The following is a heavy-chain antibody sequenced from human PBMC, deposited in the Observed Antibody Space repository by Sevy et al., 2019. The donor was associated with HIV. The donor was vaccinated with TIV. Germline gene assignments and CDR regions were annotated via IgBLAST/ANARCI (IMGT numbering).Heavy chain of an antibody. Sequence: GGYLRLSCAASGFTFSSYAMSWVRQAPGKGLDWISAVSGNGGHTYYADSVKGRFTISRDNTKNTLSLQMNSLRAEDTAVYYCAKEIQRGGAFDNWGQGTMVTVSS. CDR1: GFTFSSYA. CDR3: AKEIQRGGAFDN. J-gene: IGHJ3*02. CDR2: VSGNGGHT. V-gene: IGHV3-23*01. D-gene: IGHD5-18*01.